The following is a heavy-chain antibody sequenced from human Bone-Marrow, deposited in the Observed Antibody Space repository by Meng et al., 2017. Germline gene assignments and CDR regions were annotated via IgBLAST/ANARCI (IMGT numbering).Heavy chain of an antibody. CDR2: IDPYSGDT. D-gene: IGHD5-18*01. Sequence: QEQLVQSGAEVKKPGASMIASCKASGYDFTAYFLHWVRLAPGQGLQWVGQIDPYSGDTVYAQKFRGRVTMTRDTSVNSAYLEVNRLTSDDTAVYYCVRNVRQPLDFWGQGTLVTVSS. CDR3: VRNVRQPLDF. CDR1: GYDFTAYF. J-gene: IGHJ4*02. V-gene: IGHV1-2*06.